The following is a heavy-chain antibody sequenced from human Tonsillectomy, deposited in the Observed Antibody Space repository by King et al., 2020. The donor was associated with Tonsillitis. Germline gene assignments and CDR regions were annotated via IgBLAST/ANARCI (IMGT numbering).Heavy chain of an antibody. D-gene: IGHD2-2*01. CDR3: EKALGYCSTTSCQTPFFDY. Sequence: VQLVESGGGVVQPGGSLRLSCAASGFTFSIYGMHWVRQAPGKGLEWVAVISHDGSNKDYADSVKGRFTISRDNSKNTLYLQMNSLRPEDTAVYYCEKALGYCSTTSCQTPFFDYWGQGTLVTVSS. CDR1: GFTFSIYG. CDR2: ISHDGSNK. V-gene: IGHV3-30*18. J-gene: IGHJ4*02.